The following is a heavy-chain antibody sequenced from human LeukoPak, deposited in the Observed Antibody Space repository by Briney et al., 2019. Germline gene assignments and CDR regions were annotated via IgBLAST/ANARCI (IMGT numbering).Heavy chain of an antibody. D-gene: IGHD6-19*01. CDR3: AREGAVAVFDY. V-gene: IGHV3-7*05. CDR1: GFTFSSYW. Sequence: PVGSLRLSCAASGFTFSSYWMSWVRQAPGKGLEWVANIKQDGSEKYYVDSVKGRFTISRDNAKNSLYLQMNSLRAEDTAVYYCAREGAVAVFDYWGQGTLVTVSS. CDR2: IKQDGSEK. J-gene: IGHJ4*02.